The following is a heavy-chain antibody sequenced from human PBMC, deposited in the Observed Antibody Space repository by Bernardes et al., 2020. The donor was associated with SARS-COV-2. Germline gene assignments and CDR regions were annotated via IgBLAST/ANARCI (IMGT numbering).Heavy chain of an antibody. CDR2: ISGSGGIT. CDR3: AKDLRSGSYRGVGFDY. J-gene: IGHJ4*02. D-gene: IGHD1-26*01. CDR1: GFTFSSYA. V-gene: IGHV3-23*01. Sequence: GSLRLSCAASGFTFSSYAMSWVRHAPGKGLEWVSAISGSGGITYYADSVKGRFTISRDNSKNTLYLQMNSLRAEDTAVYYCAKDLRSGSYRGVGFDYWGQGTLVTVSS.